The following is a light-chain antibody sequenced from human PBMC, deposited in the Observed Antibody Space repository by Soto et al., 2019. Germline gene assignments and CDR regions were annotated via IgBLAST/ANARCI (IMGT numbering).Light chain of an antibody. V-gene: IGKV3-15*01. Sequence: ETVMTQTPATLSLSPGERATLSCRASQSISDNFAWYQQKPGQAPRLIIYTASIRATGIPARLSGSGSGTEFTLTISSLQSEDSAIYYCQQYNDWPPWTFGQGTKVEIK. CDR2: TAS. J-gene: IGKJ1*01. CDR3: QQYNDWPPWT. CDR1: QSISDN.